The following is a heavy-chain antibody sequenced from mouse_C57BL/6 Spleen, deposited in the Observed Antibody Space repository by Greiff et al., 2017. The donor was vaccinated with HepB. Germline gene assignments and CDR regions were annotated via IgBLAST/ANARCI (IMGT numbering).Heavy chain of an antibody. V-gene: IGHV1-80*01. CDR1: GYAFSSYW. CDR3: ARPNYGSSYNYAMDY. Sequence: VKLQESGAELVKPGASVKISCKASGYAFSSYWMNWVKQRPGKGLEWIGQIYPGDGDTNYNGKFKGKATLTADKSSSTAYMQLSSLTSEDSAVYFCARPNYGSSYNYAMDYWGQGTSVTVSS. CDR2: IYPGDGDT. D-gene: IGHD1-1*01. J-gene: IGHJ4*01.